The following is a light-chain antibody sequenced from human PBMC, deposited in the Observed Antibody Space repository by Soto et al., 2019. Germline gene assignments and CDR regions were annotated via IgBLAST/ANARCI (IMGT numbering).Light chain of an antibody. CDR2: QAS. CDR3: QEYFSWLS. CDR1: ERIITY. J-gene: IGKJ4*01. V-gene: IGKV1-5*03. Sequence: LQMTQSPSTLSASVGDRVTITCRASERIITYLAWYQVKPGKAPKLLISQASTLESGVPSRFSGSGSGTEFTLTISRLQADDFATYYCQEYFSWLSFGGGTKVEIK.